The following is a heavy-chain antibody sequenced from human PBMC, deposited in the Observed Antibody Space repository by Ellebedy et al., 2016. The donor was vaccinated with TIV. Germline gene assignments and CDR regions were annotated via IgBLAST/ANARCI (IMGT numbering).Heavy chain of an antibody. Sequence: SQTLSLTXXVYGGSFSGYYWSWIRQPLGKGLEWVGEINHSGSTNYNASLKSRVTISVDTSKNQFSLKLSSVTAADTAVYYCARKESFLYYFDYWGQGTLVAVSS. CDR1: GGSFSGYY. CDR2: INHSGST. V-gene: IGHV4-34*01. D-gene: IGHD3-10*01. J-gene: IGHJ4*02. CDR3: ARKESFLYYFDY.